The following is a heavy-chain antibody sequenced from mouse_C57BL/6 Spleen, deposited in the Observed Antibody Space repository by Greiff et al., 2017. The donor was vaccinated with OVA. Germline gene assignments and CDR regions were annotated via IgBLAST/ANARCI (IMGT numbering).Heavy chain of an antibody. D-gene: IGHD1-1*01. CDR1: GYTFTSYD. V-gene: IGHV1-85*01. J-gene: IGHJ2*01. CDR2: IYPRDGST. Sequence: VQLQQSGPELVKPGASVKLSCKASGYTFTSYDINWVKQRPGQGLEWIGWIYPRDGSTKYNEKFKGKATFTVDTSSSTAYMELHSLTSEDSAVYFCARCPSIYYGSSYSYYFDYWGQGTTLTVSS. CDR3: ARCPSIYYGSSYSYYFDY.